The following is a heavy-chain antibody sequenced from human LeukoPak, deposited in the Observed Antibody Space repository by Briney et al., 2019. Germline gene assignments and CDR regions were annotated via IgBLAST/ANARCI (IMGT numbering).Heavy chain of an antibody. J-gene: IGHJ4*02. CDR2: IKHSGPTS. Sequence: GASVKVSCKTSGYTFTDSYIHWVRQAPGQGLEWMGVIKHSGPTSTFAQNFQDRVTLTRDTSTSTVYMELRGLRSEDTAVYFCARDGRDDGDYIGGYYFDFWGQGTLVSVPS. V-gene: IGHV1-46*01. CDR1: GYTFTDSY. D-gene: IGHD4-17*01. CDR3: ARDGRDDGDYIGGYYFDF.